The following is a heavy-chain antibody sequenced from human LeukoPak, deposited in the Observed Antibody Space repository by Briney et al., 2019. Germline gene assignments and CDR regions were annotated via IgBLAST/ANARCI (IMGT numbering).Heavy chain of an antibody. D-gene: IGHD3-16*01. CDR2: MNPNSGKT. CDR3: ARDKGGAFDY. Sequence: ASVKVSCKASGYTLTSYDINWVRQATGQGLEWMGWMNPNSGKTGYAQKFQGRVTITRNTSISTVYMELSSLRSEDTAVYYCARDKGGAFDYWGQGTLVTVSS. J-gene: IGHJ4*02. V-gene: IGHV1-8*01. CDR1: GYTLTSYD.